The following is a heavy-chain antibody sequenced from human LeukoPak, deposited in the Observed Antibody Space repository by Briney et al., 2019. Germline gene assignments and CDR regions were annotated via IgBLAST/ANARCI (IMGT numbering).Heavy chain of an antibody. J-gene: IGHJ4*02. D-gene: IGHD6-13*01. CDR2: IETVDSHT. Sequence: HGESLKISCQASGYSFTNYWIAWVRHMPGKGLEWMGTIETVDSHTSYSPSFQGQVTISVDRSIRTAYLQLSSLKASDTAMYYCARGSSTWYFDYWGQGTLVTVSS. CDR3: ARGSSTWYFDY. V-gene: IGHV5-51*01. CDR1: GYSFTNYW.